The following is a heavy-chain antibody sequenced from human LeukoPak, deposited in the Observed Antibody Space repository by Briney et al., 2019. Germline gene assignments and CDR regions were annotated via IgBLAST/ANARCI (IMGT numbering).Heavy chain of an antibody. CDR2: ISAYNGNT. J-gene: IGHJ4*02. CDR3: ARGERKKVATILFDY. V-gene: IGHV1-18*04. CDR1: GYTLTSYG. Sequence: GASLKVSCKASGYTLTSYGISWVRQAPGRRLEWMGWISAYNGNTTYAQKLPGRVTMTTDTSTSTAYMELRSLRSDDTAVYYCARGERKKVATILFDYWGQGTLVTVSS. D-gene: IGHD5-12*01.